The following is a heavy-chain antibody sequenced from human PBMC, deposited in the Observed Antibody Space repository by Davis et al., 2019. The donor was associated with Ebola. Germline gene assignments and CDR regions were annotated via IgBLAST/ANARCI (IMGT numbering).Heavy chain of an antibody. D-gene: IGHD5-18*01. CDR2: IYYSGST. CDR3: ARTRDTAMVKEWGWFDP. J-gene: IGHJ5*02. Sequence: SETLSLTCTVSGSSISSYYWSWIRQPPGKGLEWIGYIYYSGSTNYNPSLKSRVTISVDTSKNQFSLKLSSVTAADTAVYYCARTRDTAMVKEWGWFDPWGQGTLVTVSS. CDR1: GSSISSYY. V-gene: IGHV4-59*01.